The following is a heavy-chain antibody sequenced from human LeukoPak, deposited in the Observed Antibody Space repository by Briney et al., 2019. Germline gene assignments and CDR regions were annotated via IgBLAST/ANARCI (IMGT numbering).Heavy chain of an antibody. D-gene: IGHD1-14*01. J-gene: IGHJ4*02. CDR2: INQDGSEK. V-gene: IGHV3-7*01. CDR3: ARRKEVQTTFDC. CDR1: GLIFRSYW. Sequence: GGSLRLSCAVSGLIFRSYWMSWVRQAPGKGLEWVANINQDGSEKYFVDSVKGRFTISRDNAKNSLDLQMNSLRAEDTAVYFCARRKEVQTTFDCWGQGTLVTVSS.